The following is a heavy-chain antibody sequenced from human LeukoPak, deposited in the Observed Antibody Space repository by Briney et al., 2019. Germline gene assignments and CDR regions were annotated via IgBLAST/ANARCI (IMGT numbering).Heavy chain of an antibody. V-gene: IGHV3-74*01. D-gene: IGHD1-1*01. J-gene: IGHJ4*02. CDR1: GFTFSNYW. Sequence: GGSLRLSCAASGFTFSNYWMHWVRQAPGKGLVWVSRINGDGRSTTYADSVKGRFTISRDNAENTLYLQINSLRVEDTAVYYCARDQLGAVLYFDYWGQGTLVTVSS. CDR3: ARDQLGAVLYFDY. CDR2: INGDGRST.